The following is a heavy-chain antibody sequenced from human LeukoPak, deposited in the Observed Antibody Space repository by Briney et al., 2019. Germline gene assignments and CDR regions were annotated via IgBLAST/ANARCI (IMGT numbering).Heavy chain of an antibody. CDR3: ATGSITMIRGTIYYYYGLDV. J-gene: IGHJ6*02. D-gene: IGHD3-10*01. V-gene: IGHV1-18*01. CDR2: ISVYNGNT. CDR1: GYTFTTYG. Sequence: ASVTVSFKASGYTFTTYGINWVRQAPGQGLEWMGWISVYNGNTNYAQKFRGRVTMSTDTSTNTAYMDLRSLRSDDTAMYYCATGSITMIRGTIYYYYGLDVWGQGTTVTVSS.